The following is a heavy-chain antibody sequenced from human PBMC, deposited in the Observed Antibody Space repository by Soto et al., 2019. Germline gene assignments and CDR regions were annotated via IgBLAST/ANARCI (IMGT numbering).Heavy chain of an antibody. D-gene: IGHD2-15*01. V-gene: IGHV2-5*02. CDR1: GFSLSTSGVG. CDR2: IYWDDDK. Sequence: QITLKESGPTLVKPTQTLTLTCTFSGFSLSTSGVGVGWIRQPPGKALEWLALIYWDDDKRYSPSLKSRLTITNDTSKSQVVLTMTNMDPVDTATYYCALRRGYCSGGSCYSIWFDPWGQGTLVTVSS. J-gene: IGHJ5*02. CDR3: ALRRGYCSGGSCYSIWFDP.